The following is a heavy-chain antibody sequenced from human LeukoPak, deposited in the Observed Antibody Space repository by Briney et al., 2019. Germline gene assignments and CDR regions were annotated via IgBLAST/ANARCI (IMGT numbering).Heavy chain of an antibody. J-gene: IGHJ4*02. D-gene: IGHD4-11*01. CDR2: IWYDGTNE. Sequence: PGGSLRLSCEGSGFSFSSHAMHWVRQAPGKGLEWVAVIWYDGTNENYVDSVKGRFAISRDNSKNTLYLQMNSLRTEDTAVYYCAKDPFDYSNYPHTAGFDYWGQGTLVTVSS. V-gene: IGHV3-30*02. CDR1: GFSFSSHA. CDR3: AKDPFDYSNYPHTAGFDY.